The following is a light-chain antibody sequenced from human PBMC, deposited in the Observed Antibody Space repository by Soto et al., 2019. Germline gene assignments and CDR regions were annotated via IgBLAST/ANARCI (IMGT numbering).Light chain of an antibody. CDR2: GAS. CDR3: EQYNNWPPIT. Sequence: EIVMTQSPATLSASPGERATLSCRASQGVAGNVAWYQQKPGQAPRLLIYGASTKPTGIPDRFSGSGSGTEFTLTLSSLQSEDFAVDYCEQYNNWPPITFGLGTRVEIK. J-gene: IGKJ5*01. CDR1: QGVAGN. V-gene: IGKV3-15*01.